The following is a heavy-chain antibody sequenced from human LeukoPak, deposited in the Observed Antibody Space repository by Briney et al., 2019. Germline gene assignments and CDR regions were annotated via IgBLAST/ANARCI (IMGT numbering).Heavy chain of an antibody. CDR2: TSFDGSQN. CDR1: GFTFSNYG. J-gene: IGHJ4*02. D-gene: IGHD6-13*01. Sequence: PGGSLRLSCAASGFTFSNYGMHWVRQAPGKGLEWVAVTSFDGSQNYYTDSVKGRFTISRDNSKNTLFLQMNSLRAEDTAVYFCVKEYSNTWYYFDYWGQGTLVTVSS. CDR3: VKEYSNTWYYFDY. V-gene: IGHV3-30*18.